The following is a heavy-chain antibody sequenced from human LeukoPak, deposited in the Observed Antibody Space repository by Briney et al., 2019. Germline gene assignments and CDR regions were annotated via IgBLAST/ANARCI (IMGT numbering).Heavy chain of an antibody. V-gene: IGHV1-2*02. CDR3: AREGADTAMGLRRSRYYYYYMDV. J-gene: IGHJ6*03. CDR1: GYTFTGYY. CDR2: INPNSGGT. Sequence: ASVKVSCKASGYTFTGYYMHWVRQAPGQGLEWMGWINPNSGGTNYAQKFQGRVTMIRDTSISTAYMELSRLRSDDTAVYYCAREGADTAMGLRRSRYYYYYMDVWGKGTTVTVSS. D-gene: IGHD5-18*01.